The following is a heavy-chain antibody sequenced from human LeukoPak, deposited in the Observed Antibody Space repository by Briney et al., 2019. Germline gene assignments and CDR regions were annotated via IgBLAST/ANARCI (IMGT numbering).Heavy chain of an antibody. J-gene: IGHJ6*02. Sequence: SETLSLTCAVSGGSISSSNWWSWVRQPPGKGLEWIGEIYHSGSTNYNPSLKSRVTISVDKSKNQFSLKLSSVTAADTAVYYCARGVGIAAAGTPTLYYYGMDVWGQGTTVTVSS. V-gene: IGHV4-4*02. CDR3: ARGVGIAAAGTPTLYYYGMDV. CDR1: GGSISSSNW. CDR2: IYHSGST. D-gene: IGHD6-13*01.